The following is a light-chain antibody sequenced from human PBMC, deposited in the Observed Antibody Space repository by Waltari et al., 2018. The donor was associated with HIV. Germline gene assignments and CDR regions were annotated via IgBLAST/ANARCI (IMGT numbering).Light chain of an antibody. J-gene: IGKJ4*01. CDR3: MQALQNPLT. CDR1: QSLHDNNGYNF. V-gene: IGKV2-28*01. CDR2: LAS. Sequence: DIVMTQSPLSLPVTPGESASISCRSSQSLHDNNGYNFLDWYAQKPGQSPQLLIYLASKRASGVPEKFSGSGLGTDFTLKISRVEAEDVGVYYCMQALQNPLTFGGGTKVEI.